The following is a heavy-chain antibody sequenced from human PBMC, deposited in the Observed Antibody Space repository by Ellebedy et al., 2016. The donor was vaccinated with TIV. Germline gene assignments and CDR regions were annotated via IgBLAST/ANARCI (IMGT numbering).Heavy chain of an antibody. CDR2: LSGLNGKT. CDR3: ARDNTVDGTNWFDP. J-gene: IGHJ5*02. Sequence: AASVKVSCKTSGYTFTSYGVSWVRQAPGQGLEWMGWLSGLNGKTKSARTVQGRVTLTTDTAARTVYMELTSLRSDDTAVYYCARDNTVDGTNWFDPWGQGTLVIVSS. V-gene: IGHV1-18*01. CDR1: GYTFTSYG. D-gene: IGHD6-19*01.